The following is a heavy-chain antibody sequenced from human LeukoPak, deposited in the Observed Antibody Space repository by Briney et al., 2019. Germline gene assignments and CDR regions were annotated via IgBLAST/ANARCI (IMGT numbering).Heavy chain of an antibody. Sequence: SETLSLTCTVSGYSISRGYYWGWIRQSPGKGLEWIGSIYHSGKTNYNPSLKSRVTISVDTSKNQFSLKLSSVTAADTAVYYCARGLWFGDENPPYFDYWGQGILVTVSS. D-gene: IGHD3-10*01. J-gene: IGHJ4*02. CDR2: IYHSGKT. CDR3: ARGLWFGDENPPYFDY. CDR1: GYSISRGYY. V-gene: IGHV4-38-2*02.